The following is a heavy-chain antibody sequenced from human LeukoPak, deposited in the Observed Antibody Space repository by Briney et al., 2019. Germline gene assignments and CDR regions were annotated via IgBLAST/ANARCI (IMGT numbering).Heavy chain of an antibody. V-gene: IGHV3-66*01. D-gene: IGHD3-22*01. Sequence: WGSLRLSCAASGFTVSSNSMSWVRQAPGKGLEWVSVIYSGGSTFYADSVKGRFTISRDNSKNTLYLQMNSLRAEDTAVYYCARKHYYDSSGFFPPMDYWGQGTLVTVSS. CDR3: ARKHYYDSSGFFPPMDY. CDR1: GFTVSSNS. J-gene: IGHJ4*02. CDR2: IYSGGST.